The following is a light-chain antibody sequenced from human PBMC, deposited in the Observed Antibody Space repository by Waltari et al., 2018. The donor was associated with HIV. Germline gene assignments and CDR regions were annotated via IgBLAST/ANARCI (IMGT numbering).Light chain of an antibody. CDR2: TVS. V-gene: IGKV2-30*02. CDR3: MQGTHWYT. Sequence: DVVMTQFPLSLPVTLGQPASISCSSSQSLVHTDGNTYLNWFHQRRGQTPRRLFYTVSKRESGVPDRCSGSGSGTDFTLYISRVEAEDVGVYYCMQGTHWYTFGQGTKLEI. J-gene: IGKJ2*01. CDR1: QSLVHTDGNTY.